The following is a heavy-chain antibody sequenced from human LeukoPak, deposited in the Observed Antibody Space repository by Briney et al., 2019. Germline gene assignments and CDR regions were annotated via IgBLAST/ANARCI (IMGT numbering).Heavy chain of an antibody. CDR1: GGSFSGYY. CDR3: ARGTVVVVAATYFDY. CDR2: INHSGST. D-gene: IGHD2-15*01. Sequence: SETLSLTCVVYGGSFSGYYWSWIRQPPGKGLEWIGEINHSGSTNYNPSLKSRVTISVDTSKNQFSLKLSSVTAADTAVYYCARGTVVVVAATYFDYWGQGTLVTVSS. J-gene: IGHJ4*02. V-gene: IGHV4-34*01.